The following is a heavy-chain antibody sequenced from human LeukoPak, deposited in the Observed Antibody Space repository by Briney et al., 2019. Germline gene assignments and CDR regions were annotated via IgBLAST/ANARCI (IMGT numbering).Heavy chain of an antibody. J-gene: IGHJ6*04. V-gene: IGHV3-7*01. Sequence: GGSLRLSCAASGFSFSNYWMNWVRQAPGKGLEWVAILKQDGSERLYVDSVKGRFTISRDNAKNSLFLQMHSLRAEDTAVYYCARELLGMDVWGKGTTVTVSS. CDR3: ARELLGMDV. D-gene: IGHD2-15*01. CDR2: LKQDGSER. CDR1: GFSFSNYW.